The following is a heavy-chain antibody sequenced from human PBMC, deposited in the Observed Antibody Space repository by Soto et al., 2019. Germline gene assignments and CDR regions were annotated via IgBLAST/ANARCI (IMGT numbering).Heavy chain of an antibody. Sequence: GESVKVSCKASGYTFTSYAMHWVRQAPGQRLEWMGWINAGNGSTKYSQKFQGRVTITRDTSASTAYMELSSLRSEDTAVYYCASGEEYSIFGVVTPYYSYGMDVWGQGTTVPVSS. CDR2: INAGNGST. CDR3: ASGEEYSIFGVVTPYYSYGMDV. CDR1: GYTFTSYA. J-gene: IGHJ6*02. V-gene: IGHV1-3*01. D-gene: IGHD3-3*01.